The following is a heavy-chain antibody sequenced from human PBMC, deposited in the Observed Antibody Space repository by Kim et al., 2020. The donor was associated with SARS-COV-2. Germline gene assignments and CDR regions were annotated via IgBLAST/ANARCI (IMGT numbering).Heavy chain of an antibody. J-gene: IGHJ4*02. Sequence: SETLSLTCTVSGGSISSGGYYWSWIRQHPGKGLEWIGYIYYSGSTYYNPSLKSRVTISVDTSKNQFSLKLSSVTAADTAVYYCARANYYYDSSGYKPIDYWGQGTLVTVSS. CDR3: ARANYYYDSSGYKPIDY. CDR2: IYYSGST. V-gene: IGHV4-31*03. CDR1: GGSISSGGYY. D-gene: IGHD3-22*01.